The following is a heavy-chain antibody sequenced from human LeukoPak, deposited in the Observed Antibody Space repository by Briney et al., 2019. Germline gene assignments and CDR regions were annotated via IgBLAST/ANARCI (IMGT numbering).Heavy chain of an antibody. V-gene: IGHV4-39*01. CDR1: GASISSSSYY. J-gene: IGHJ6*02. CDR3: ASLYCSGGSCSWNYYYYGMDV. D-gene: IGHD2-15*01. CDR2: IYYSGST. Sequence: PSETLSLTCTVSGASISSSSYYWGWIRQPPGKGLEWIGSIYYSGSTHYNPSLKSRVTISVDTSKNQFSLKLSSVTAADTAVYYCASLYCSGGSCSWNYYYYGMDVWGQGTTVTVSS.